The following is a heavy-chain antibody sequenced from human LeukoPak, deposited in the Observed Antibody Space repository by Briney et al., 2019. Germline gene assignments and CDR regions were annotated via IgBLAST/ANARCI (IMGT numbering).Heavy chain of an antibody. Sequence: SETLSLTCTVSGGSISSHYWSWIRQPPGKGLEWIGYIYYSGSTNYNPSLKRRVTISVDTSKNQFSLKLSSVTAADTAVYYCARTREPQGFDPWGQGTLVTVSS. CDR2: IYYSGST. J-gene: IGHJ5*02. CDR3: ARTREPQGFDP. V-gene: IGHV4-59*11. CDR1: GGSISSHY. D-gene: IGHD1-26*01.